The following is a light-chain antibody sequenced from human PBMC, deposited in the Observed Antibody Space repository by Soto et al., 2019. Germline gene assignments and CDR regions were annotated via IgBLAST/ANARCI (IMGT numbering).Light chain of an antibody. CDR2: EVS. J-gene: IGLJ3*02. Sequence: QSALTQPASVSGSPGQSITISCTGTRDDVGGYNYVSWYQQYPGKAPKLMIYEVSYRPSGVSNRFSGSRSGHTASLSISGLQAEDAADYYCSAYTNIGTLVFGGGTKVTVL. CDR1: RDDVGGYNY. CDR3: SAYTNIGTLV. V-gene: IGLV2-14*01.